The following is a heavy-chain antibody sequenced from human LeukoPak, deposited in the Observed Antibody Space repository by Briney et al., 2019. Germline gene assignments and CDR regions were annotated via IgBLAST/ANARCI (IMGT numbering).Heavy chain of an antibody. CDR1: GLTFSIHW. CDR2: IKQDGSEK. J-gene: IGHJ4*02. Sequence: GGSLRLSCAASGLTFSIHWMSWVRQAPGKGLEWVANIKQDGSEKYYVDSVKGRFTISRDNAKNSLYLQMNSLRAEDTAVYYCARDWARYCSSTSCYDNYFDYWGQGTLVTVSS. CDR3: ARDWARYCSSTSCYDNYFDY. V-gene: IGHV3-7*01. D-gene: IGHD2-2*01.